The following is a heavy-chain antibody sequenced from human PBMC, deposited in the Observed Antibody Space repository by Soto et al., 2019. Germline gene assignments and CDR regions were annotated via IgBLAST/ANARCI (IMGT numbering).Heavy chain of an antibody. CDR3: ARNGSYYDFWSGYYFGGGMDV. V-gene: IGHV4-34*01. CDR1: GGSFSGYY. CDR2: INHSGST. Sequence: QVQLQQWGAGLLKPSETLSLTCAVYGGSFSGYYWSWIRQPPGKGLEWIGEINHSGSTNYNPSLKSRVLISVDTSKNLFSLKLSSVTAADKAVYYCARNGSYYDFWSGYYFGGGMDVWGQGTTVTVSS. D-gene: IGHD3-3*01. J-gene: IGHJ6*02.